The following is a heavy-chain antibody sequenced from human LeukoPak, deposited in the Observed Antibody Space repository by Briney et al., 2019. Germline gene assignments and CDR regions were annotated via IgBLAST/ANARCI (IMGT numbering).Heavy chain of an antibody. CDR3: AREIWWRFDY. V-gene: IGHV3-74*01. CDR2: INSDGSST. CDR1: GFTFSSYW. Sequence: GGSLRLSCAASGFTFSSYWMHWVRQAPGKGPVWVSRINSDGSSTSYADSVKGRFTISRDNAKNTLYLQMNSLRAEDTAVYYCAREIWWRFDYWGQGSLVTVSS. J-gene: IGHJ4*02. D-gene: IGHD5-12*01.